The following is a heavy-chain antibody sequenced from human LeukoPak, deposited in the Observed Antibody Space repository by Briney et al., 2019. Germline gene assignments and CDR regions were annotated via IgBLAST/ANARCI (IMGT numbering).Heavy chain of an antibody. J-gene: IGHJ3*02. CDR2: INPNSGGT. Sequence: GASVKVSCKASGYTFTGYYMHWVRQAPGQGLEWMGWINPNSGGTNYAQKFQGWVTMTRDTSISTAYMELSRLRSDDTAVYYCARVGGVAAAGKAFDIWGQGTMVTVSS. CDR3: ARVGGVAAAGKAFDI. D-gene: IGHD6-13*01. CDR1: GYTFTGYY. V-gene: IGHV1-2*04.